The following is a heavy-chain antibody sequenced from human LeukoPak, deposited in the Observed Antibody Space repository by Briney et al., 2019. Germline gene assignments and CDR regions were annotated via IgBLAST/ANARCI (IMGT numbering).Heavy chain of an antibody. CDR1: GFTFSSYW. D-gene: IGHD3-22*01. Sequence: GGSLGLSCAASGFTFSSYWMHWVRQAPGKGLVWVSRINSDGSSTSYADSVKGRFTISRDNAKNTLYLQMNSLRAEDTAVYYCARSSSGYSLFDYWGQGTLVTVSS. J-gene: IGHJ4*02. V-gene: IGHV3-74*01. CDR3: ARSSSGYSLFDY. CDR2: INSDGSST.